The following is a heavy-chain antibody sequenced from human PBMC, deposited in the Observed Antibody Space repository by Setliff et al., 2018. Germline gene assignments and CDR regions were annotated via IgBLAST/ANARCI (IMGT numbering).Heavy chain of an antibody. D-gene: IGHD3-16*01. CDR1: GYTFTGYY. Sequence: ASVKVSCKASGYTFTGYYIHWVRQAPGEGLEWMGCINVNSGDINYAQKFQGRVIVTRDTSSSTAYMELRSLRPDDTAVYFCAKQGDLAFDYWGRGTQVTVSS. V-gene: IGHV1-2*02. J-gene: IGHJ4*02. CDR3: AKQGDLAFDY. CDR2: INVNSGDI.